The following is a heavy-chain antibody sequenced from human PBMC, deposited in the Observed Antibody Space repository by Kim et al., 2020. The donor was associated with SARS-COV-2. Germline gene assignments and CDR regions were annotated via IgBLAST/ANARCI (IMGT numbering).Heavy chain of an antibody. CDR3: ARARITMIVVVKYFDY. J-gene: IGHJ4*02. D-gene: IGHD3-22*01. Sequence: PALKSRVTISVDTSKNRSSLKLSSVTAADTAVYYCARARITMIVVVKYFDYWGQGTLVTVSS. V-gene: IGHV4-31*02.